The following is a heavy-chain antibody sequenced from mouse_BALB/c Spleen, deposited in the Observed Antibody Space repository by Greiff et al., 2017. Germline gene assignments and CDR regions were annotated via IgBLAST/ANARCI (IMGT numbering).Heavy chain of an antibody. Sequence: QVQLQQPGAELVRPGASVKLSCKASGYTFTSYWINWVKQRPGQGLEWIGNIYPSDSYTNYNQKFKDKATLTVDKSSSTAYMQLSSPTSEDSAVYYCTRPLGGQDYWGQGTTLTVSS. D-gene: IGHD4-1*01. V-gene: IGHV1-69*02. CDR2: IYPSDSYT. CDR3: TRPLGGQDY. CDR1: GYTFTSYW. J-gene: IGHJ2*01.